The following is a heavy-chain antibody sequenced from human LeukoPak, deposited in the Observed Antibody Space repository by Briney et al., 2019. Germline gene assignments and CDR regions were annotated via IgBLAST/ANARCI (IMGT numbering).Heavy chain of an antibody. CDR1: GLSISGQW. CDR2: IKHDGSEE. J-gene: IGHJ4*02. V-gene: IGHV3-7*01. D-gene: IGHD3-16*02. CDR3: GYTNNFYH. Sequence: PGGSLRLSCVASGLSISGQWMNWVRQAPGQGLEWVANIKHDGSEEHYVDSAKGRFTISGDDGRNSVSLQMNSVRAEDTAVYYCGYTNNFYHWGQGTLVTVSS.